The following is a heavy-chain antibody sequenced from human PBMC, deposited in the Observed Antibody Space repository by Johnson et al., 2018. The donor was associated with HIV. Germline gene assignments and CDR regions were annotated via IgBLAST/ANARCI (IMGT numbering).Heavy chain of an antibody. D-gene: IGHD2-8*01. CDR2: IKSKSDGGTT. Sequence: EVQLVESGGGVVQPGGSLRLSCAASGFTFSTYGMHWVRQAPGKGLEWVGRIKSKSDGGTTDYAAPVIGRFTISREDSKNTLYLQMNSLKTEDTAVYYCTTARTYFWGQGTMVTVSS. CDR1: GFTFSTYG. CDR3: TTARTYF. V-gene: IGHV3-15*01. J-gene: IGHJ3*01.